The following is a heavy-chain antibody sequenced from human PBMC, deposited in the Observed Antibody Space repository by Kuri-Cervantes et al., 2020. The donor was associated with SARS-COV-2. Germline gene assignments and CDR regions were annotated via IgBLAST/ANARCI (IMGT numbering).Heavy chain of an antibody. CDR3: ARRVVVVPAAIAGWFDP. Sequence: KVSFKGSGYSFTSYWIGWVRQMPGKGLEWMGIIYPGDSDTRYSPSFQGQVTISADNSISTAYLQWSSLKATDTAMYYCARRVVVVPAAIAGWFDPWGQGTLVTVSS. J-gene: IGHJ5*02. V-gene: IGHV5-51*01. CDR2: IYPGDSDT. CDR1: GYSFTSYW. D-gene: IGHD2-2*01.